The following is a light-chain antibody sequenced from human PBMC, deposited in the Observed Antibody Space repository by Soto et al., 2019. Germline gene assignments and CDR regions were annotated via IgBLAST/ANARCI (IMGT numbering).Light chain of an antibody. CDR1: SSNIGSHT. V-gene: IGLV1-44*01. CDR3: ASWDDRLNGPV. CDR2: GDD. J-gene: IGLJ3*02. Sequence: QSVLTQPPSTSGTPGQRVAISCSGTSSNIGSHTVNWYQQLPGTAPKLLIYGDDHRPSAVPDRCSASNSGTSASLAISGLQPEDEVAYYCASWDDRLNGPVFGGGTKLTVL.